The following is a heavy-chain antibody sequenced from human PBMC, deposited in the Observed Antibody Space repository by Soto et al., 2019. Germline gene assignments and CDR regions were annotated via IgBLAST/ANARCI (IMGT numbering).Heavy chain of an antibody. CDR1: EFSFSNYA. D-gene: IGHD2-2*01. CDR3: ARQDIVVVPAAHRHYYYYYGMEV. CDR2: INSDESST. J-gene: IGHJ6*02. V-gene: IGHV3-74*01. Sequence: GGSLRLSCAVSEFSFSNYAMTSVRQSQGKGLEWVSNINSDESSTSYADSVKGRFTISRDNAKNTLYLQMNSLRAEDTAVYYCARQDIVVVPAAHRHYYYYYGMEVWGQGTTVTVSS.